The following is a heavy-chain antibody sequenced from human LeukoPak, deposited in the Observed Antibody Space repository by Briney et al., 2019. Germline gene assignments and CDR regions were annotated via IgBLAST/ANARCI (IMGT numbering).Heavy chain of an antibody. V-gene: IGHV5-51*01. J-gene: IGHJ6*03. CDR2: IYPGDSDT. CDR1: GYSFTSYW. D-gene: IGHD3-16*01. CDR3: ARVLWEDYYYYYYMDV. Sequence: GESLKISCKGSGYSFTSYWIGWVRQMPGKGLEWMGIIYPGDSDTRYSPSFQGQVTFAADKSITTAYLQWSSLKASDTAVYYCARVLWEDYYYYYYMDVWGKGTTVTVSS.